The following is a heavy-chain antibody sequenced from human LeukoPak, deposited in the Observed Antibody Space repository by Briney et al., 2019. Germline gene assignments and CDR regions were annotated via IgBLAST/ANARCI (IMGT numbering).Heavy chain of an antibody. D-gene: IGHD1-1*01. Sequence: VASVKVSCKASGGTFSSYAISWVRQAPGQGLEWMGWINPNNGGTNYAQKFQGRVTMTRDTSISTAYMELSRLRSDDTAVYYCARSPGLERLAYFDYWGQGTLVTVSS. V-gene: IGHV1-2*02. CDR2: INPNNGGT. CDR1: GGTFSSYA. J-gene: IGHJ4*02. CDR3: ARSPGLERLAYFDY.